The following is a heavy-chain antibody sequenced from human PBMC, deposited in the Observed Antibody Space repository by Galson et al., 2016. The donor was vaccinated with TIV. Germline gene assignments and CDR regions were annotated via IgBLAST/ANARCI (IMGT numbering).Heavy chain of an antibody. CDR1: GVSSSIHG. D-gene: IGHD3-3*01. Sequence: SLRLSCAASGVSSSIHGMSWVRQAPGKGLEWVATISYTGTETYYPDSVKGRFTISRDTSKSTVYLQLNSLRGEDTAIYYCTTDPPILGWGQRTLVTVSS. V-gene: IGHV3-23*01. CDR3: TTDPPILG. J-gene: IGHJ4*02. CDR2: ISYTGTET.